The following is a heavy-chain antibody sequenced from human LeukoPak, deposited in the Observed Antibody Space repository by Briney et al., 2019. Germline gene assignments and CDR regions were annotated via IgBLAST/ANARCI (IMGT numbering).Heavy chain of an antibody. J-gene: IGHJ6*02. CDR3: AREWLSTFYYGMDV. V-gene: IGHV1-69*13. D-gene: IGHD3-22*01. Sequence: SVKASCKASGGTFSSYAISWVRQAPGQGLEWMGGIIPIFGTANYAQKFQGRVTITADESTSTAYMELSSLRSEDTAVYYCAREWLSTFYYGMDVWGQGTTVTVSS. CDR1: GGTFSSYA. CDR2: IIPIFGTA.